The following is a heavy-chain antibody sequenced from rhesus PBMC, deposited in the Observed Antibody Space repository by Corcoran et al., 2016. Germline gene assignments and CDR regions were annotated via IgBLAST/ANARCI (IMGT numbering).Heavy chain of an antibody. J-gene: IGHJ4*01. CDR3: ARDVTGSSPDY. CDR1: GGSISSSY. V-gene: IGHV4-169*02. Sequence: QLQLQESGPGLVKPSETLSVTCAVSGGSISSSYWSWIRQAPGKGLEWIGYIYGSGSSTNYHPSLKSRVTLSVDTSKNQLSLKLSSVTTADTAVYYCARDVTGSSPDYWGQGVLVTVSS. D-gene: IGHD4-29*01. CDR2: IYGSGSST.